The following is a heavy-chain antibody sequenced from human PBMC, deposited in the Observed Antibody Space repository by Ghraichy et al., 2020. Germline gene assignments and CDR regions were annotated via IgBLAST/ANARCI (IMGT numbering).Heavy chain of an antibody. CDR2: ISYDGSNK. D-gene: IGHD1-7*01. V-gene: IGHV3-30-3*01. CDR3: ARDALPMYNWNYVHYYYGMDV. Sequence: GGSLRLSCAASGFTFSSYAMHWVRQAPGKGLEWVAVISYDGSNKYYADSVKGRFTISRDNSKNTLYLQMNSLRAEDTAVYYCARDALPMYNWNYVHYYYGMDVWGQGTTVTVSS. J-gene: IGHJ6*02. CDR1: GFTFSSYA.